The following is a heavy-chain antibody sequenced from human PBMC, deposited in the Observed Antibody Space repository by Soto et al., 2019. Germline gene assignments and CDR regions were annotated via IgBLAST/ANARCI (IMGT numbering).Heavy chain of an antibody. Sequence: PGGSLRLSCAASGFTFSSYAMSWVRQAPGKGLEWVSAISGSGGSTYYADSVKGRFTISRDNSKNTLYLQMNSLRAEDTAVYYCARALTRWDYYYGMDVWGQGTTVTVSS. D-gene: IGHD6-13*01. CDR2: ISGSGGST. J-gene: IGHJ6*02. V-gene: IGHV3-23*01. CDR3: ARALTRWDYYYGMDV. CDR1: GFTFSSYA.